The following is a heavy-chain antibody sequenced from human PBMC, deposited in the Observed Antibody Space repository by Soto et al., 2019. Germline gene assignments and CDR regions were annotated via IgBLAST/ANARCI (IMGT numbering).Heavy chain of an antibody. CDR3: ARRLGYCSSTSCHYHWFDP. D-gene: IGHD2-2*01. J-gene: IGHJ5*02. V-gene: IGHV5-51*01. Sequence: GESLKISCKGSGYSLTSYWIGWVRQMPGKGLEWMGIIYPGDSDTRYSPSFQGQVTISADKSISTAYLQWSSLKASDTAMYYCARRLGYCSSTSCHYHWFDPWGEGTLVTVSS. CDR1: GYSLTSYW. CDR2: IYPGDSDT.